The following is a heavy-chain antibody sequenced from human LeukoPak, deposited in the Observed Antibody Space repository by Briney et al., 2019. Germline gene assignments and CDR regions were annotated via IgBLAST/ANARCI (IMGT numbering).Heavy chain of an antibody. D-gene: IGHD1-26*01. V-gene: IGHV3-49*04. J-gene: IGHJ4*02. CDR1: GFTFSNAW. CDR2: IRSKAYGGTT. CDR3: TRDSSRWELLHYFDY. Sequence: GGSLRLSCAASGFTFSNAWMSWVRQAPGKGLEWVGFIRSKAYGGTTEYAASVKGRFTISRDDSKSIAYLQMNSLKTEDTAVYYCTRDSSRWELLHYFDYWGQGTLVTVSS.